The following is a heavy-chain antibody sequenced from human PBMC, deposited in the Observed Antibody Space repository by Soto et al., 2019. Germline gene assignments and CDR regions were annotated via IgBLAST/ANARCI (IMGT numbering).Heavy chain of an antibody. CDR3: ARAQDLVVVVIHPLDYYGMDV. D-gene: IGHD2-15*01. CDR2: IIPIFGTA. J-gene: IGHJ6*02. CDR1: GGTFSSYA. Sequence: SVKVSCKASGGTFSSYAISWVRQAPGQGLEWMGGIIPIFGTANYAQKFQGRVTITADESTSTAYMELSSLRSEDTAVYYCARAQDLVVVVIHPLDYYGMDVWGQGTTVTVSS. V-gene: IGHV1-69*13.